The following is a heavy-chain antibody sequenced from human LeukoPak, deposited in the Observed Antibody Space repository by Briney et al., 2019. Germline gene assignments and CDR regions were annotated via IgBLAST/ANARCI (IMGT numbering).Heavy chain of an antibody. Sequence: GGFLRHFCEASGLPFCTYVMNWGGQDAGEGLEGVSYIGSGGIHSFYADSVKGRFSISRDNTKNSLYLQMNILRVEDTAVYYCASDGPGAVDFDYWGQGMLVTVSS. CDR3: ASDGPGAVDFDY. CDR2: IGSGGIHS. CDR1: GLPFCTYV. D-gene: IGHD4/OR15-4a*01. V-gene: IGHV3-21*05. J-gene: IGHJ4*02.